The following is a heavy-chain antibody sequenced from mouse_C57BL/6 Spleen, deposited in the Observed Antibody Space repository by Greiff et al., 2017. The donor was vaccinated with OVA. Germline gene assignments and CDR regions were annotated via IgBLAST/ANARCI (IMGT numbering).Heavy chain of an antibody. CDR2: IYPGSGST. V-gene: IGHV1-55*01. CDR1: GYTFTSYW. J-gene: IGHJ3*01. CDR3: ARGNSSAWFAY. Sequence: QVHVKQPGAELVKPGASVKMSCKASGYTFTSYWITWVKQRPGQGLEWIGDIYPGSGSTNYNEKFKSKATLTVDTSSSTAYMQLSSLTSEDSAVYYCARGNSSAWFAYWGQGTLVTVSA.